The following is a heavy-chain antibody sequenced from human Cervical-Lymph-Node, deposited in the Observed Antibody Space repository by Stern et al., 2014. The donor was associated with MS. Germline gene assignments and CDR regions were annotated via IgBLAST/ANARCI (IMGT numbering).Heavy chain of an antibody. V-gene: IGHV5-51*01. Sequence: VQLVQSGPEVKRPGESLKISCQASGYTFTSYWIGWVRQMPGKGLEWIAIFFPGGSDISNTPSFKGQVTTSATNSSRSAYLQWNKLKASDTAIYYCARQRYFDYWGQGTLVTVSS. CDR2: FFPGGSDI. J-gene: IGHJ4*02. CDR1: GYTFTSYW. CDR3: ARQRYFDY.